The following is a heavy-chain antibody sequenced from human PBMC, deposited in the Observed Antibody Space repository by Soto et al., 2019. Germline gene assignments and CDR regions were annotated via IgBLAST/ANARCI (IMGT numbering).Heavy chain of an antibody. J-gene: IGHJ4*02. Sequence: GESLKISCKGSGYSFTNYWIGWVRQMPGKGLEWMGIIYPGDSDTRYSPSFQGQVTTSADKSNSNAYLQWSSLKASDTAMYYCARQRGYCSSTSCNFDYWGQGTLVTVSS. CDR1: GYSFTNYW. D-gene: IGHD2-2*01. CDR3: ARQRGYCSSTSCNFDY. V-gene: IGHV5-51*01. CDR2: IYPGDSDT.